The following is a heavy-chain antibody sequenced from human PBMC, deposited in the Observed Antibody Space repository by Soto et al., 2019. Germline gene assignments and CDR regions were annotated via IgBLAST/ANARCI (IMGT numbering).Heavy chain of an antibody. CDR2: SIPILGIA. D-gene: IGHD3-9*01. Sequence: QVQLVQSGAEVKKPGSSVKVSCKASGGTFSSYTVTWVRQAPGQGLEWMGRSIPILGIANYAQKFQGRVTITADKSTSTAYMELSSLRSEDTAVYYWARSDYLRYFDLNAYYYYYMDVWGKGTTVTVSS. CDR3: ARSDYLRYFDLNAYYYYYMDV. J-gene: IGHJ6*03. V-gene: IGHV1-69*02. CDR1: GGTFSSYT.